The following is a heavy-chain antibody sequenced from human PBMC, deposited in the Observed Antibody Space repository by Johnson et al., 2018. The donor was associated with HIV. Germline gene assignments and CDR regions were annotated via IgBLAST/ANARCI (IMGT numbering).Heavy chain of an antibody. CDR1: GFTFSSYA. CDR2: ISYDGSNK. D-gene: IGHD1-26*01. Sequence: VQLVESWGGVVQPGRSLRLSCAASGFTFSSYAMHWVRQAPGKGLEWVAVISYDGSNKYYADSVKGRFTISRDNSKNILYLQMPSLRTEDTAYYYCARDLPGIYDAFDLWGQGTKVTISS. CDR3: ARDLPGIYDAFDL. V-gene: IGHV3-30*04. J-gene: IGHJ3*01.